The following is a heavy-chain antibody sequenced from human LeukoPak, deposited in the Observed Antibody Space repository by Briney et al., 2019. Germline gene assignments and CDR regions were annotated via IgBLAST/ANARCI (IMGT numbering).Heavy chain of an antibody. CDR2: ISGSADST. CDR1: GFTFSSYA. D-gene: IGHD2-2*02. CDR3: AKSIQTWSTEPFYF. Sequence: PGGSLRLSCAASGFTFSSYAMSWVREAPEKGLEWVSTISGSADSTYYADSVRGRFTISSDTSKNTVDLQMNRLRAEDTALYYCAKSIQTWSTEPFYFRGQGTLVTVSS. J-gene: IGHJ4*02. V-gene: IGHV3-23*01.